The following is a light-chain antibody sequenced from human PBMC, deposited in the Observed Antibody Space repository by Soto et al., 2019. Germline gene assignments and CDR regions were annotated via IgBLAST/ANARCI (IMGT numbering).Light chain of an antibody. J-gene: IGKJ2*01. CDR1: QSVNNFY. CDR2: GAS. Sequence: EIVLTQSPGTLSLSPGERATLSCRASQSVNNFYLAWYQQKPGQAPRLLIYGASSRATGIPDRFSGSGSGTDFTLTISRLEPEDFAVYYCQQYGSSPPYSFGQGTNLAIK. CDR3: QQYGSSPPYS. V-gene: IGKV3-20*01.